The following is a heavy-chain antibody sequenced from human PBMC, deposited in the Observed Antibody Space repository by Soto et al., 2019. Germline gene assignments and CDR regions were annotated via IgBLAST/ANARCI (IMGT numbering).Heavy chain of an antibody. CDR2: IIPILGIA. CDR1: GGTFSSYT. J-gene: IGHJ3*02. D-gene: IGHD2-21*02. CDR3: ARDLSYCGGDCYSAGAFDI. Sequence: ASVKVSCKASGGTFSSYTISWVRQAPGQGLEWMGRIIPILGIANYAQKFQGRVTITADKSTSTAYMELSSLRSEDTAVYYCARDLSYCGGDCYSAGAFDIWGQGTMVTVS. V-gene: IGHV1-69*02.